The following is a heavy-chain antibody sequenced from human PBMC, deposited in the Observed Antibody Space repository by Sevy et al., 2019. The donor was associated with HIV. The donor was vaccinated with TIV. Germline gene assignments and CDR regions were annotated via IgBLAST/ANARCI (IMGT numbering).Heavy chain of an antibody. CDR3: AKDLMAHYYDSSGYKNY. J-gene: IGHJ4*02. CDR2: ISGSGGST. V-gene: IGHV3-23*01. CDR1: GFTFSSYA. D-gene: IGHD3-22*01. Sequence: GESLKISCAASGFTFSSYAMSWVRQAPGKGLEWVSAISGSGGSTYYADSVKGRFTISRDNSKNTLYLQMNSLRAEDTAVYYCAKDLMAHYYDSSGYKNYWGQGTLATVSS.